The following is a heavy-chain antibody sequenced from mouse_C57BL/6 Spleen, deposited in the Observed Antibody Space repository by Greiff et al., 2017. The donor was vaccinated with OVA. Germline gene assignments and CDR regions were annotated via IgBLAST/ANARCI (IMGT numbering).Heavy chain of an antibody. CDR3: AREGYDGAMDY. Sequence: QVQLKESGAELVKPGASVKISCKASGYAFSSYWMNWVKQRPGKGLEWIGQIYPGDGDTNYNGKFKGKATLTADKSSSTAYMQLSSLTSEDSAVYFCAREGYDGAMDYWGQGTSVTVSS. CDR1: GYAFSSYW. D-gene: IGHD2-2*01. CDR2: IYPGDGDT. J-gene: IGHJ4*01. V-gene: IGHV1-80*01.